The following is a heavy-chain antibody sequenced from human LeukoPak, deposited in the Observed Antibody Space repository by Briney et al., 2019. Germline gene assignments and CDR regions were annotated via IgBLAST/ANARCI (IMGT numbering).Heavy chain of an antibody. CDR2: INHSGST. J-gene: IGHJ4*02. CDR1: GGSFSGYY. V-gene: IGHV4-34*01. D-gene: IGHD6-19*01. CDR3: AREAPGGSGWTYFDY. Sequence: SETLSLTCAVYGGSFSGYYWSWIRQPPGKGLEWIGEINHSGSTNYNPSLKSRVTISVDTSKNQFSLKLTSVTAADTAVYYCAREAPGGSGWTYFDYWGQGSLVTVSS.